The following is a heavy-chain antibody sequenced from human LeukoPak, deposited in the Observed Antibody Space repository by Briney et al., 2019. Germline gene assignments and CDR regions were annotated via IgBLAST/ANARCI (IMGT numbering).Heavy chain of an antibody. J-gene: IGHJ5*02. V-gene: IGHV3-30*02. D-gene: IGHD3-10*01. CDR3: AKLYFGEFDP. CDR1: GFTFSCCD. Sequence: PGGSLRLSCTASGFTFSCCDMQWVRQAPGKGLEWVALIRSEGSNEYYADSVKGRFTISRDNSKNTLYLQINSLRPEDPAVYYCAKLYFGEFDPWGQGTLVTVSS. CDR2: IRSEGSNE.